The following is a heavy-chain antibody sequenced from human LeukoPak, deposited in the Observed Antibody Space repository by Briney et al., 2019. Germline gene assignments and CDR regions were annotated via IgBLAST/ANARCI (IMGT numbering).Heavy chain of an antibody. CDR3: ARDWCSSTSGFFGYYYYGMDV. D-gene: IGHD2-2*01. CDR2: ISAYNGNT. J-gene: IGHJ6*02. V-gene: IGHV1-18*01. Sequence: GASVKVSCKASGYTFTSYGISWVRQAPGQGLEWMGWISAYNGNTNYAQKLQGRVTMTTDTSTSTAYMELRSLRSDDTAVYYCARDWCSSTSGFFGYYYYGMDVWGQGTTVTVS. CDR1: GYTFTSYG.